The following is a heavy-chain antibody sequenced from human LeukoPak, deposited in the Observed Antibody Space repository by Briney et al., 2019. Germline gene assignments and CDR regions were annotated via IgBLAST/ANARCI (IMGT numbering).Heavy chain of an antibody. V-gene: IGHV3-30-3*01. CDR1: GFTFSSYA. Sequence: GGSLRLSCAASGFTFSSYAMHWVRQAPGKGLEWVAVISYDGSNKYYADSVKGRFTISRDNSKNTLYLQMNSLRAEDTAVYYCARALSDFVLVPAVDYYYYGMDVWGQGTTVTVSS. D-gene: IGHD2-2*01. CDR2: ISYDGSNK. J-gene: IGHJ6*02. CDR3: ARALSDFVLVPAVDYYYYGMDV.